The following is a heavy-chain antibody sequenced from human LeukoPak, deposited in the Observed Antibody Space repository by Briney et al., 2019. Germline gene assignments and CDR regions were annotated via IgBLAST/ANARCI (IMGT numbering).Heavy chain of an antibody. Sequence: SETLSLTCTVSGYSISSGYYWGWIRQPPGKGLEWIGSIYHSGSTYYNPSLKSRVTISVDTSKNQFSLKLSSVTAADTAVYYCARVVNYYYYYYMDVWGKGTTVTVSS. V-gene: IGHV4-38-2*02. CDR2: IYHSGST. D-gene: IGHD3-22*01. CDR1: GYSISSGYY. J-gene: IGHJ6*03. CDR3: ARVVNYYYYYYMDV.